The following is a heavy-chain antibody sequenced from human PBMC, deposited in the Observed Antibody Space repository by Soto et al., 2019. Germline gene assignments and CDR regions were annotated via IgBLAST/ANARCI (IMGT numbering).Heavy chain of an antibody. CDR3: ALRGGSSWHGGWWFDP. J-gene: IGHJ5*02. V-gene: IGHV1-69*01. D-gene: IGHD6-13*01. Sequence: QVQLVQSGAEVKKPGSSVKVSCKASGGTFSSYAISWVRQAPGQGLEWMGGIIPIFGTANYAQKFQGRVTITADDSTGTAYMELSSLRSEDTAVYYCALRGGSSWHGGWWFDPWGQGTLVTVSS. CDR1: GGTFSSYA. CDR2: IIPIFGTA.